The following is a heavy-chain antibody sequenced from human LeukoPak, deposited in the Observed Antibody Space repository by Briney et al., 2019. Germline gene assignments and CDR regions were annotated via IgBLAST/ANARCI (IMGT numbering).Heavy chain of an antibody. D-gene: IGHD2-15*01. Sequence: ASVKVSCKASGYTFTSNGISWVRQAPGQGLKWMGWISAYNGNTNYAQKVQGRVTMTTDTSTSTAYMELRSLRSDDTAVYYCARRSGGSCYHDFDYWGQGTLLTVSS. V-gene: IGHV1-18*01. CDR2: ISAYNGNT. CDR3: ARRSGGSCYHDFDY. CDR1: GYTFTSNG. J-gene: IGHJ4*02.